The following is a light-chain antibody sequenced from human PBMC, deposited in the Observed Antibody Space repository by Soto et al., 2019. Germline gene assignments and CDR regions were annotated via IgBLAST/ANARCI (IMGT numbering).Light chain of an antibody. V-gene: IGKV1-39*01. J-gene: IGKJ1*01. CDR2: AAS. CDR3: QQSFSPLWT. Sequence: DLQMTQSPSSLSASVGDRVTITCRASQSFSNYLNWYQQKPGKAPKLLIYAASSMQSGVPSRFSGSGSETDFTLTISSLQPDDSATYYCQQSFSPLWTFGQGTKVEV. CDR1: QSFSNY.